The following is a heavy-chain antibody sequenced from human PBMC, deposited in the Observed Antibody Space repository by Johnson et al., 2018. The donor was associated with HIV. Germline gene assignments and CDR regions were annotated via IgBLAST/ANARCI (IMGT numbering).Heavy chain of an antibody. J-gene: IGHJ3*02. CDR2: ISGSGSII. Sequence: QEKLVESGGGVVRPGGSLKLSCAVSGFTFSDHYMSWIRQTPGKGLQWVSYISGSGSIIYSTDSVQGRFSISRDNAKNSLYLQMNSLRAEDTAVYYCARVGGWGAFDIWGQGTRVTVSS. D-gene: IGHD3-10*01. CDR1: GFTFSDHY. V-gene: IGHV3-11*01. CDR3: ARVGGWGAFDI.